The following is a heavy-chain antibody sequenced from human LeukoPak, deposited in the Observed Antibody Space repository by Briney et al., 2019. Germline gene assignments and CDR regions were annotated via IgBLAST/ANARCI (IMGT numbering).Heavy chain of an antibody. CDR1: GLIFSSNA. J-gene: IGHJ4*02. CDR2: ISYDGSKR. Sequence: GRSLRVSCEVSGLIFSSNAMHWVRQALGKGLEWVAGISYDGSKRFYADSVRGRFTISRDNSKNTLYVQMNSLRPEDTAVYYCARDRRSWPFEYWGQGTLVTVSS. D-gene: IGHD6-13*01. V-gene: IGHV3-30*04. CDR3: ARDRRSWPFEY.